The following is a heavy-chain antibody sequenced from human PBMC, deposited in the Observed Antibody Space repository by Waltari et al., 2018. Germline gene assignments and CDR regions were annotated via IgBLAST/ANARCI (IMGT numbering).Heavy chain of an antibody. CDR3: ARVGYYDSSGYLDYYYGMDV. J-gene: IGHJ6*02. CDR1: GYTFTSYD. V-gene: IGHV1-8*03. CDR2: MKPNGGNT. Sequence: QVQLVQSGAEVKKPGASVKVSCKASGYTFTSYDINWVRQATGQGLEWMGWMKPNGGNTGYAQKFQGRVTITRNTSISTAYMELSSLRSEDTAVYYCARVGYYDSSGYLDYYYGMDVWGQGTTVTVSS. D-gene: IGHD3-22*01.